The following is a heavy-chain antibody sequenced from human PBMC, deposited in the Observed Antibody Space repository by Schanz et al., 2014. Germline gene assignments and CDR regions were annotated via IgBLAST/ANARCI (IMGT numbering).Heavy chain of an antibody. CDR1: GYTFTTYA. D-gene: IGHD3-10*01. Sequence: QLRLVQSGAEVKKPGASVKVSCKASGYTFTTYAISWVRQAPGQGLEWMGWVSTYNGHTRYGQKFQDRLSLTTDTDTATAHVELRSLRTDDTAVYYCARAPTRMNMFRGVTYFFDYWGQGTLVTVSS. V-gene: IGHV1-18*04. CDR3: ARAPTRMNMFRGVTYFFDY. J-gene: IGHJ4*02. CDR2: VSTYNGHT.